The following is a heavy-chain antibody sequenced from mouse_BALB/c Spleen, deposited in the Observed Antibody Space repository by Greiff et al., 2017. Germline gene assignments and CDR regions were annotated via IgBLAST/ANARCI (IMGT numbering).Heavy chain of an antibody. J-gene: IGHJ4*01. D-gene: IGHD4-1*01. Sequence: EVKLMESGGGLVKPGGSLKLSCAASGFTFSSYAMSWVRQSPEKRLEWVAEISSGGSYTYYPDTVTGRFTISRDNAKNTLYLEMSSLRSEDTAMYYCARETGTNAMDYWGQGTSVTVSA. CDR3: ARETGTNAMDY. V-gene: IGHV5-9-4*01. CDR2: ISSGGSYT. CDR1: GFTFSSYA.